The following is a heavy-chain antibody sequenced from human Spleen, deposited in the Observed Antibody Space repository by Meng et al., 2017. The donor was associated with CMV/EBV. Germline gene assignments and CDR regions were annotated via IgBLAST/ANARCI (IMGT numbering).Heavy chain of an antibody. Sequence: SCVCSGFIFSDHYIHWVRQAPGKGLVWVSRINQNGIGTNYAESVEGRFTLSRNNAKNTVDFDMNSLRGEEMGGYYWLRGTQAWNGVEYWGQGALVTVSS. CDR3: LRGTQAWNGVEY. J-gene: IGHJ4*02. CDR1: GFIFSDHY. V-gene: IGHV3-74*01. D-gene: IGHD1-1*01. CDR2: INQNGIGT.